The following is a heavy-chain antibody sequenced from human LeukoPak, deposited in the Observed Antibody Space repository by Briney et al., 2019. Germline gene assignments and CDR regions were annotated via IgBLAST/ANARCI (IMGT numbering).Heavy chain of an antibody. V-gene: IGHV1-2*02. J-gene: IGHJ4*02. CDR2: INPNSGGT. Sequence: GASVKVSCKASGGTFSNYAISWVRQAPGQGLEWMGWINPNSGGTNYAQKFQGRVTMTRDTSISTAYMELSRLRSDDTAVYYCARALNYDSSGYYVWGQGTLVTVSS. D-gene: IGHD3-22*01. CDR1: GGTFSNYA. CDR3: ARALNYDSSGYYV.